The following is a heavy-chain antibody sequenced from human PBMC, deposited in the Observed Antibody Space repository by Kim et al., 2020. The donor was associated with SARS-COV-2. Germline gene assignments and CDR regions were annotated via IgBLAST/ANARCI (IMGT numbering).Heavy chain of an antibody. J-gene: IGHJ3*02. CDR3: AEGTLSGSYLQDAFDI. V-gene: IGHV4-39*01. CDR2: IYYSGST. D-gene: IGHD1-26*01. CDR1: GGSISSSSYY. Sequence: SETLSLTCTVSGGSISSSSYYWGWIRQPPGKGLEWIGSIYYSGSTYYNPSLKSRVTISVDTSKNQFSLKLSSVTAADTAVYYCAEGTLSGSYLQDAFDIWGQGTMVTVSS.